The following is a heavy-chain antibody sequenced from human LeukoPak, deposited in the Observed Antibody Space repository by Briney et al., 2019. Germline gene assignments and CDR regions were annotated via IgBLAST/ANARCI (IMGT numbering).Heavy chain of an antibody. V-gene: IGHV4-39*01. J-gene: IGHJ5*02. CDR3: ARHQGHILTGYYDTFDP. D-gene: IGHD3-9*01. Sequence: PSETLSLTCTVSGGSISSSSYYWGWIRQPPGKGLEWIGSIYYSGSTYYNPSLKSRVTISVDTSKNQFSLKLSSVTAADTAVYYCARHQGHILTGYYDTFDPWGQGTLVTVSS. CDR1: GGSISSSSYY. CDR2: IYYSGST.